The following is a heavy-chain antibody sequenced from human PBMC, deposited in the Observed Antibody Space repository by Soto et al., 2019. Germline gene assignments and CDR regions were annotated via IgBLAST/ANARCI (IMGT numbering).Heavy chain of an antibody. V-gene: IGHV3-74*01. J-gene: IGHJ6*02. CDR2: IKFDESTT. CDR1: GFTFNIYW. D-gene: IGHD5-18*01. Sequence: EVQVVESGGGLIQPGGSLRLSCVASGFTFNIYWMHWVRQAPGKGLVWVSRIKFDESTTSYADSVKGRFTISRDNAKNTVFLQMNSLRADDTGVYYCARGIRKYYGVDVWGQGTTVTVSS. CDR3: ARGIRKYYGVDV.